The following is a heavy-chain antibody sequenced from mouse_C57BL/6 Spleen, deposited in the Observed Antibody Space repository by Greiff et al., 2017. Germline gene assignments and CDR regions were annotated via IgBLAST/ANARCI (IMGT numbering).Heavy chain of an antibody. CDR2: ISSGSSTI. CDR1: GFTFSDYG. D-gene: IGHD4-1*01. V-gene: IGHV5-17*01. Sequence: EVHLVESGGGLVKPGGSLKLSCAASGFTFSDYGMHWVRQAPEKGLEWVAYISSGSSTIYYADTVKGRFTISRDNAKNTLFLQMTSLRSEDTAMYYCAREDWDETFAYWGQGTLVTVSA. J-gene: IGHJ3*01. CDR3: AREDWDETFAY.